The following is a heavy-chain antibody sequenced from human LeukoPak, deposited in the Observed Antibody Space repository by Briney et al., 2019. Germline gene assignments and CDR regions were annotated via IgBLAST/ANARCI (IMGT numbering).Heavy chain of an antibody. V-gene: IGHV4-34*01. CDR1: GGSFSGYY. CDR2: INHSGST. Sequence: SETLSLTCAVYGGSFSGYYWGWIRQPPGKGLEWIGEINHSGSTNYNPSLKSRVTISVDTSKNQFSLKLSSVTAADTAVYYCARITPQYYDFWSGYPYYFDYWGQGTLVTVSS. D-gene: IGHD3-3*01. J-gene: IGHJ4*02. CDR3: ARITPQYYDFWSGYPYYFDY.